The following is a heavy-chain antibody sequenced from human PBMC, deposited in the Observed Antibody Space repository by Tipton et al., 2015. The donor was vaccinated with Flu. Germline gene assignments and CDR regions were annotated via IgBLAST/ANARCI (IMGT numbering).Heavy chain of an antibody. V-gene: IGHV3-33*08. CDR2: IWYDGSVK. CDR3: SRALNS. D-gene: IGHD5-24*01. J-gene: IGHJ5*02. Sequence: SLRLSCAASGFTFSSYGMHWVRQAPGKGLEWVAVIWYDGSVKFYADSVKGRFTISRDNSKNTLYLQMDSLGPEDTAVYYCSRALNSWGQGTLVTVSS. CDR1: GFTFSSYG.